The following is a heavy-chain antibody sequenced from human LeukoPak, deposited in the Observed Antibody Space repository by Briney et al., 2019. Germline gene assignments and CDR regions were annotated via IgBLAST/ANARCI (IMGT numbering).Heavy chain of an antibody. CDR3: ARDWRYCSSTSCFPYYYYGMDV. CDR2: ISAYNGNT. Sequence: ASVKVSCKGSGYTLSNHAFSWVRQAPGQGLEWMGWISAYNGNTNYAQKLQGRVTMTTDTSTSTAYMELRSLRSDDTAVYYCARDWRYCSSTSCFPYYYYGMDVWGQGTTVTVSS. D-gene: IGHD2-2*01. V-gene: IGHV1-18*04. CDR1: GYTLSNHA. J-gene: IGHJ6*02.